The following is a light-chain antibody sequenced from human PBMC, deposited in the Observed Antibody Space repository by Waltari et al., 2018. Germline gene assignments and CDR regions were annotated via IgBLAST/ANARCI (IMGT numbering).Light chain of an antibody. J-gene: IGLJ2*01. V-gene: IGLV2-23*02. Sequence: QSVLAPPAPVSGSPGPADPPSFTGTSSCVGGFNHFSLYQRHPGKAPKVMIFDVSKRPSGVSDRFSGSKSGNTASLTISGLQAEDEADYYCCSHAGSGTFWVFGGGTKLTVL. CDR2: DVS. CDR1: SSCVGGFNH. CDR3: CSHAGSGTFWV.